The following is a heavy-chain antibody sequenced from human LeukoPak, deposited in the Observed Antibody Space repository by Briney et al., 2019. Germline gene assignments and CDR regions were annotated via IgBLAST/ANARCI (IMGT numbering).Heavy chain of an antibody. CDR2: IIPILGIA. CDR3: ARDNPSIAAAHLGY. CDR1: GGTFSSYA. Sequence: SVKVSCKASGGTFSSYAISWVRQAPGQGLEWMGRIIPILGIANYAQKFQGRVTITADTSTSTAYMELRSLRSDDTAVYYCARDNPSIAAAHLGYWGQGTLVTVSS. D-gene: IGHD6-13*01. V-gene: IGHV1-69*04. J-gene: IGHJ4*02.